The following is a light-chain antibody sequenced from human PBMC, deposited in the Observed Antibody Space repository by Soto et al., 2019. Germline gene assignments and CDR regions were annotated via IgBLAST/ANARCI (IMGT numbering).Light chain of an antibody. CDR1: QSVSSNF. Sequence: EIVLTQSPGTLSLSPGERGTLSCRASQSVSSNFLAWYQQKPGQAPRLLIYQTSLRAAGIPARFSASGSGTDFTLTISDVQPEDFALYYCHQRQSWPRTFGQGTKVDIK. CDR2: QTS. V-gene: IGKV3D-20*02. CDR3: HQRQSWPRT. J-gene: IGKJ1*01.